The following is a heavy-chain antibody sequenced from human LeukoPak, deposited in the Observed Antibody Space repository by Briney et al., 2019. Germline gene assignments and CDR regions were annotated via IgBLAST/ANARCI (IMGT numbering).Heavy chain of an antibody. CDR3: ARDRGVDSTGYYYPGWFDP. D-gene: IGHD3-22*01. CDR2: ISAYNGNT. CDR1: GYSFTSYG. Sequence: ASVKVSCKASGYSFTSYGISWVRQAPGQGLEWMGWISAYNGNTNYAQKLQGRVTMTTDTSTSTAYMELRSLRSDDTAVYYCARDRGVDSTGYYYPGWFDPWGQGTLVTVFS. V-gene: IGHV1-18*01. J-gene: IGHJ5*02.